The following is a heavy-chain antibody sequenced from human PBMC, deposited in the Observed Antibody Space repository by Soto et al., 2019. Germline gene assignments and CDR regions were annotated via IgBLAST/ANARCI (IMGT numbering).Heavy chain of an antibody. CDR1: GVRFVDYA. J-gene: IGHJ4*02. CDR3: VRAKNRSLIGSFGGANPHYFAH. V-gene: IGHV3-9*01. Sequence: EVRLVESGGALGQPGWSLRVSCEGSGVRFVDYAMNWVRQAPGQGLEWVSGISWSSSSTDYADSVKGRFTIARDDAKNSLYLQMNTLRPEDTAFYYCVRAKNRSLIGSFGGANPHYFAHWGQGALVSVSS. CDR2: ISWSSSST. D-gene: IGHD3-16*01.